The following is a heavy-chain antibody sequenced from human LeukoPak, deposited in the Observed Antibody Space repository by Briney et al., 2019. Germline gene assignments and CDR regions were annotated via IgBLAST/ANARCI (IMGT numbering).Heavy chain of an antibody. J-gene: IGHJ4*02. CDR2: IYHSGST. Sequence: KPSETLSLTCTVSGYSISSGYYWGWIRQPPGKGLEWIGSIYHSGSTNYNASLKSRVTISVDTSKNQFSLKLSSVTAADTAVYYCAREAGLKGDWSGYYTGEWGQGTLVTVSS. V-gene: IGHV4-38-2*02. CDR3: AREAGLKGDWSGYYTGE. CDR1: GYSISSGYY. D-gene: IGHD3-3*01.